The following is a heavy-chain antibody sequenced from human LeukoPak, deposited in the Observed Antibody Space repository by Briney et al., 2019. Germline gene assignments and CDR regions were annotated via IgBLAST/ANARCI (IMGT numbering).Heavy chain of an antibody. Sequence: SVKLFCAASGHTFAGYNMHCVPHAPGQGLEWIIGITPNSGGTNYAQKLQGRVTMTRDTPSSSSYMELRRLRFDDTAVHYCSSDFRQGDYWGQGTLVTVSS. CDR1: GHTFAGYN. CDR3: SSDFRQGDY. J-gene: IGHJ4*02. V-gene: IGHV1-2*02. CDR2: ITPNSGGT.